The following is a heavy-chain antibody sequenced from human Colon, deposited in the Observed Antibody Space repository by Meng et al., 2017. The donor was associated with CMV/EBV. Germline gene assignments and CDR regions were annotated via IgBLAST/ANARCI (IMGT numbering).Heavy chain of an antibody. D-gene: IGHD2-2*01. CDR3: ARDRWGDIVVVPAAPGNNWVDP. CDR2: INPSGGST. J-gene: IGHJ5*02. V-gene: IGHV1-46*01. CDR1: YY. Sequence: YYMHWVRQAPGQGLEWMGIINPSGGSTSYAQKFQGRVTMTRDTSTSTVYMELSSLRSEDTAVYYCARDRWGDIVVVPAAPGNNWVDPWGQGTLVIVSS.